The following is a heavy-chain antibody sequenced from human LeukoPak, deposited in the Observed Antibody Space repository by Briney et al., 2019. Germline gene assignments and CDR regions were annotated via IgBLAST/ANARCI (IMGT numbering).Heavy chain of an antibody. CDR2: ISYDGSNK. CDR3: AKEGYASAYFFDY. Sequence: PGRSLRLTCAASGFTFSSYAMHWVRQAPGKGLEWVAVISYDGSNKYYADSVKGRFTISRDNSKNTLYLQMNSLRAEDTAVYYCAKEGYASAYFFDYWGQGTLGTVSS. V-gene: IGHV3-30*18. D-gene: IGHD5-18*01. CDR1: GFTFSSYA. J-gene: IGHJ4*02.